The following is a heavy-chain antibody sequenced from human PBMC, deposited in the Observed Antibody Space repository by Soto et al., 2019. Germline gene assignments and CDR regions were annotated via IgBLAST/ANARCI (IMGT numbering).Heavy chain of an antibody. V-gene: IGHV4-4*02. CDR3: ARAARLSPFDC. D-gene: IGHD6-6*01. CDR2: IYHNGRA. Sequence: QLQESGPGLVKPSGTLSLTCTVSSGSIGSGLWWNWVRQPPGKGLEWIGEIYHNGRANYNPSLKSRVSRSIDESKNQFSLQLTSVAAADTAVYFCARAARLSPFDCWGQGILVAVSS. CDR1: SGSIGSGLW. J-gene: IGHJ4*02.